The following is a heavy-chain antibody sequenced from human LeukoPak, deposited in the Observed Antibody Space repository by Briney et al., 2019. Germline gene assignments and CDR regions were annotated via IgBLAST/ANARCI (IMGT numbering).Heavy chain of an antibody. Sequence: PGGSLRLSCAASGFTVSSNYMTWVRQAPGKGLERVSIIYSGGSTYYADSVKGRFTISRDNSKNTLYLQMNSPRAEDTAVYYCARDRLNYYLDSWGQGTLVTVSS. CDR2: IYSGGST. D-gene: IGHD3-10*01. CDR3: ARDRLNYYLDS. J-gene: IGHJ4*02. V-gene: IGHV3-53*01. CDR1: GFTVSSNY.